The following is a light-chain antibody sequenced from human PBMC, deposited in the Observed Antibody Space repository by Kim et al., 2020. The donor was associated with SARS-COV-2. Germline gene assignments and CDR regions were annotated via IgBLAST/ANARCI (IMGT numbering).Light chain of an antibody. Sequence: PSVPTSCTGTSSDVGGYNFVSWYQQHPGKAPKLMISEVNKRPSGVPDRFSGSKSGNTASLTVSGLQAEDEADYYCSSYAGSNNYVFGTGTKVTVL. CDR2: EVN. CDR3: SSYAGSNNYV. J-gene: IGLJ1*01. V-gene: IGLV2-8*01. CDR1: SSDVGGYNF.